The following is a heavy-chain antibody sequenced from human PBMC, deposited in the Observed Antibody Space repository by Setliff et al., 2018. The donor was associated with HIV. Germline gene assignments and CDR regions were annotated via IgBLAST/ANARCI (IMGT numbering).Heavy chain of an antibody. D-gene: IGHD5-12*01. Sequence: PSETLSLTCTVSGGSVRGDPYYWNWIRKSAGKGLEWIGRIYATGGTNYNPSLKSRVTISLATSTNQFSLRLTSVTAADTAVYYCAREQWLRYFDDWGQGALVTVSS. J-gene: IGHJ4*02. CDR2: IYATGGT. V-gene: IGHV4-61*02. CDR1: GGSVRGDPYY. CDR3: AREQWLRYFDD.